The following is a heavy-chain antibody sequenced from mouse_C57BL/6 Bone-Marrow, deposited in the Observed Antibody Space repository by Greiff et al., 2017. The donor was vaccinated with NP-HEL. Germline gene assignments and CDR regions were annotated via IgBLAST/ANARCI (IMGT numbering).Heavy chain of an antibody. Sequence: EVQLVESGGGLVQPGGSLKLSCAASGFTFSDYYMYWVRQTPEKRLEWVAYISNGGGSTYYPDTVKGRFTISRDNAKNTLYLQMSRLKSEDTAMYYCARQGTYDYDRGYYFDYWGQGTTLTVSS. CDR1: GFTFSDYY. CDR2: ISNGGGST. J-gene: IGHJ2*01. CDR3: ARQGTYDYDRGYYFDY. V-gene: IGHV5-12*01. D-gene: IGHD2-4*01.